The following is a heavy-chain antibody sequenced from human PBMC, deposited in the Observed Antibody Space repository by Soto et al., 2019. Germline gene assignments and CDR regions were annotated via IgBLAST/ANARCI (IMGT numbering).Heavy chain of an antibody. Sequence: GGSLRLSCAASGSTFRSYWMQWVRQAPGKGLVWVSLINSDWSSTRYADSVKGRFTISRDNAKNTLYLQMNGLRAEDTAVYYCASGGSSLNFDSWGQGTLVTVSS. CDR2: INSDWSST. CDR1: GSTFRSYW. D-gene: IGHD6-6*01. CDR3: ASGGSSLNFDS. V-gene: IGHV3-74*01. J-gene: IGHJ4*02.